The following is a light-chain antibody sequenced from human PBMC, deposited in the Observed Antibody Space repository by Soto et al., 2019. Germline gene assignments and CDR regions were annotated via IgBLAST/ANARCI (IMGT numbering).Light chain of an antibody. J-gene: IGLJ3*02. CDR3: ATWDDGLSGWL. CDR2: SNN. CDR1: SSNIGSNT. V-gene: IGLV1-44*01. Sequence: QSVLTQPPSASGTPGQRVTISCSGSSSNIGSNTVNWYQQLPGTAPKLLIYSNNQRPSGVPDRFSGSKSGTSASLAISGLQSEDEAAYYCATWDDGLSGWLFGGGTKVTVL.